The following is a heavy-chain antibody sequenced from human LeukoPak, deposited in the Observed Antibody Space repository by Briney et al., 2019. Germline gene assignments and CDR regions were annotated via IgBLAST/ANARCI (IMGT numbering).Heavy chain of an antibody. CDR2: IWYDGSNK. V-gene: IGHV3-33*01. CDR3: ARIFYSSSDHYYYGMDV. Sequence: GRSLRLSCAASGFTFSSYGMHWVRQAPGKGLEWVAVIWYDGSNKYYADSVKGRFTISRDNSKNTLYLQMNSLRAEDTAVYYCARIFYSSSDHYYYGMDVWGQGTTVTVSS. CDR1: GFTFSSYG. D-gene: IGHD6-6*01. J-gene: IGHJ6*02.